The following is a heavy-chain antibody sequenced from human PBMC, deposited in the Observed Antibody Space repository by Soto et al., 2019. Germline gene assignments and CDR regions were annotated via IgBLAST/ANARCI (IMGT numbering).Heavy chain of an antibody. V-gene: IGHV1-69*13. CDR1: GGTFSSYA. Sequence: SVKVSCKASGGTFSSYAISWVRQAPGQGLEWMGGIIPIFGTANYAQKFQGRVTITADESTSTAYMELSSLRDEDTAVYYCARDKAPRRYCSSTSCFAGAYYYYGMDVWGQGTTVTVSS. D-gene: IGHD2-2*01. CDR3: ARDKAPRRYCSSTSCFAGAYYYYGMDV. CDR2: IIPIFGTA. J-gene: IGHJ6*02.